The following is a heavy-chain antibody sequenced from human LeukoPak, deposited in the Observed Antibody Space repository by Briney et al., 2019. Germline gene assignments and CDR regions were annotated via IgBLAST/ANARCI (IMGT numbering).Heavy chain of an antibody. Sequence: PGGSLSLSCAASGFTFSSYEMNWVRQAPGKGLKWVAVISYDGSNKYYADSVKGRFTISRDNSKNTLYLQMNSLRAEDTAVYYCTRDSGRFRLDYWGQGILVTVSS. CDR1: GFTFSSYE. CDR2: ISYDGSNK. D-gene: IGHD6-19*01. J-gene: IGHJ4*02. CDR3: TRDSGRFRLDY. V-gene: IGHV3-30*04.